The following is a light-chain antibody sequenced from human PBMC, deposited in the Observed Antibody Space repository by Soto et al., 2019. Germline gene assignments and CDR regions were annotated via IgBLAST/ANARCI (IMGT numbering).Light chain of an antibody. J-gene: IGKJ2*01. CDR2: GAS. Sequence: ETVMTQSPATLSVSPGERATLSCRASQSLNSNLAWYQQKPGQAPRLLIDGASDRATGIPDRFSGSGYGTEFTLSISSLQSEDFAVYYCQQYGESSYAFVQGTKLQIK. CDR3: QQYGESSYA. CDR1: QSLNSN. V-gene: IGKV3-15*01.